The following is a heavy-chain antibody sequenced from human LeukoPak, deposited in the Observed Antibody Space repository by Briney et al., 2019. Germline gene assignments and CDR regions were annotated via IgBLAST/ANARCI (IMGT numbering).Heavy chain of an antibody. Sequence: ASVKVSCKASGYTFTGYYMHLVRQAPGQGLEWMAWINPNSGDTKYAQKLRGRVTMTRDTSISTAYMELTRLRFDDTAVYYCARESSNGYFLPYWGQGTLVTVSS. CDR1: GYTFTGYY. CDR3: ARESSNGYFLPY. CDR2: INPNSGDT. J-gene: IGHJ4*02. V-gene: IGHV1-2*02. D-gene: IGHD3-22*01.